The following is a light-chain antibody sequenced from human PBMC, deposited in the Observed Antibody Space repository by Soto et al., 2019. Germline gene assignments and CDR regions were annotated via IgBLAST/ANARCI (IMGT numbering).Light chain of an antibody. CDR3: VSFTSSTTYV. V-gene: IGLV2-14*01. Sequence: QSLLTQPASVSDSPGQSITISCTGTISDVGGYNHVSWYQQHPGKAPKLMIYDVTNRPSGVSNRFSGSKSGSTASLIISGLQAEDEADYYRVSFTSSTTYVFGTGTKVTVL. CDR2: DVT. J-gene: IGLJ1*01. CDR1: ISDVGGYNH.